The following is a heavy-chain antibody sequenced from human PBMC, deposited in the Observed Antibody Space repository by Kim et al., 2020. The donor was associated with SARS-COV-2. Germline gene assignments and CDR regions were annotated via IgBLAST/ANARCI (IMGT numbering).Heavy chain of an antibody. J-gene: IGHJ6*02. D-gene: IGHD5-12*01. Sequence: GGSLRLSCAASGFTFSSYAMHWVRQAPGKGLEWVAVISYDGSNKYYVDSVKGRFTISRDNSKNTLYLQMNSLRAEDTAVYYCASHRRVAMDDSGLMLESGYVGSTPTCYYGMDVWGQGTTVTVSS. V-gene: IGHV3-30*04. CDR1: GFTFSSYA. CDR3: ASHRRVAMDDSGLMLESGYVGSTPTCYYGMDV. CDR2: ISYDGSNK.